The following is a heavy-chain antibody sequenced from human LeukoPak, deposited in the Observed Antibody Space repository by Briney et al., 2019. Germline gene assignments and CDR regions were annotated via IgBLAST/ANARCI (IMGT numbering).Heavy chain of an antibody. CDR2: ISGTGDAT. V-gene: IGHV3-23*01. CDR3: AGDRDYPRDYFDF. Sequence: PGGSLRLSCAASGFTFSNYALGWVSQAPGKGLEWVSAISGTGDATWYPDSVKGRFTISRDRSKNTVYLQMNSLRVEDTALYYCAGDRDYPRDYFDFWGQGTLVTVSS. CDR1: GFTFSNYA. J-gene: IGHJ4*02. D-gene: IGHD4-17*01.